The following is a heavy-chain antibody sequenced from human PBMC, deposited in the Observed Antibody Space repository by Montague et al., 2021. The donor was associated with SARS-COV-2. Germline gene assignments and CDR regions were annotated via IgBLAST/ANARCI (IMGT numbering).Heavy chain of an antibody. V-gene: IGHV3-9*01. CDR1: GFTFDDYA. CDR3: AKGTTTGYFYGMDV. D-gene: IGHD1-1*01. J-gene: IGHJ6*02. CDR2: ISWNSGRI. Sequence: SLRLSCAASGFTFDDYAMHWVRQVPGKGLEWVSGISWNSGRIGYVDSVRGRFTISRDNAKNSLYLQMNSLRAEDTALYFCAKGTTTGYFYGMDVWGRGTTVTVSS.